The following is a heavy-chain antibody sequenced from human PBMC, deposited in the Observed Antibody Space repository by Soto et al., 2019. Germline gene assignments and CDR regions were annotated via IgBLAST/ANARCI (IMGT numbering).Heavy chain of an antibody. CDR3: ARDLNWGGMDV. V-gene: IGHV3-53*01. CDR2: IYSGGST. CDR1: GFTFSSYA. Sequence: PGGSLRLSCAASGFTFSSYAMSWVRQAPGKGLEWVSVIYSGGSTYYADSVKGRFTISRDNSKNTLYLQMNSLRAEDTAVYYCARDLNWGGMDVWGQGTTVTVSS. J-gene: IGHJ6*02. D-gene: IGHD7-27*01.